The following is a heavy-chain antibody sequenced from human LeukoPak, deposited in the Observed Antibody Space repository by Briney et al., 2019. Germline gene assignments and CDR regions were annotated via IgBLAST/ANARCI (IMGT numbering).Heavy chain of an antibody. CDR2: INHSGNT. CDR1: GGSFSDYY. CDR3: TRGPGGYNSRGFYFDF. Sequence: SETLSLTCAVYGGSFSDYYWHWIRQPPGKGLEWIGEINHSGNTNYNPSLMSRVTISVDTPKNQFTLKLSSVTAADTAVCWCTRGPGGYNSRGFYFDFWGQGTLVTVSS. V-gene: IGHV4-34*01. J-gene: IGHJ4*02. D-gene: IGHD5-24*01.